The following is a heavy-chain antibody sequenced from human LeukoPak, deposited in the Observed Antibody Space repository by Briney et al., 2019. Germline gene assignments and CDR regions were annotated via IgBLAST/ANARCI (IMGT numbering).Heavy chain of an antibody. V-gene: IGHV1-69*13. D-gene: IGHD2-21*01. CDR3: ARERYCGGDCPHDAFDI. CDR1: GGTFSSYA. CDR2: IIPIFGTA. Sequence: SVKVSCKASGGTFSSYAISWVRQAPGQGLEWMGGIIPIFGTANYAQKFQGRVTITADESTSTAYMELSSLRSEDTAVYYCARERYCGGDCPHDAFDIWGQRTMVTVSS. J-gene: IGHJ3*02.